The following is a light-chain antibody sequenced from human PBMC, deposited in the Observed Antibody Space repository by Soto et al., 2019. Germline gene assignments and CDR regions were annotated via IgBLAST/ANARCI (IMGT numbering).Light chain of an antibody. V-gene: IGKV3-11*01. Sequence: EIVLTQSPATLSLSPGERATLSCRTSQSVSRYLAWYQRKPGQAPRLLIYDSTDRATGLPARFSGSGSGTDFTLTINSLEPEDFAVYYCQQRNSWPLTFGGGTKVDIK. CDR1: QSVSRY. CDR2: DST. J-gene: IGKJ4*01. CDR3: QQRNSWPLT.